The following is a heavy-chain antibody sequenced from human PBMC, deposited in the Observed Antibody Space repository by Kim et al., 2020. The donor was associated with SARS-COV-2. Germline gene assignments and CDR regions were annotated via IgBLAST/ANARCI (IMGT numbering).Heavy chain of an antibody. Sequence: SETLSLTCSVHGESFSNSYWSWIRQPPGKGLEWIGEIKHSGSTIYNPTLKSRVTISIDTSKNQLSLKLSSVTAADTAVYYCARHMAYDFNIWGQGTMVTVSS. CDR2: IKHSGST. D-gene: IGHD2-21*01. J-gene: IGHJ3*02. V-gene: IGHV4-34*01. CDR3: ARHMAYDFNI. CDR1: GESFSNSY.